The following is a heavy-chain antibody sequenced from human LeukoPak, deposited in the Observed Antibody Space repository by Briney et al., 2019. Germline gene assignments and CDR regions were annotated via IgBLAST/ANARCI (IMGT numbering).Heavy chain of an antibody. V-gene: IGHV5-51*01. J-gene: IGHJ4*02. CDR3: ARVWYSGYEFDY. CDR2: IYPTDSDT. Sequence: GESLKISCKGSGCSFTTNWIGCVRQMPGKGLEWMGIIYPTDSDTRYSPSFQGQVTISADKSISTAYLQWSSLKDSDTAVYYCARVWYSGYEFDYWGQGTLVTVSS. D-gene: IGHD1-26*01. CDR1: GCSFTTNW.